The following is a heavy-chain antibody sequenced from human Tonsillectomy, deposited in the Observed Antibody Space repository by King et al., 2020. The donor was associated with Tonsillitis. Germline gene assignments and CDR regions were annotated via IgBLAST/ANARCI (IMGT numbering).Heavy chain of an antibody. Sequence: VQLVESGGGLVKPGGSLRLSCAASGFTFSDYYMSWIRQAPGEGLVWVSYISSSGSTLYYADSLKGRFTISMDNAKNSLYLQMNSLTAEDTAVYYCARERYYDSSGYPTELQHCGQGTLVTVSS. V-gene: IGHV3-11*01. J-gene: IGHJ1*01. CDR1: GFTFSDYY. D-gene: IGHD3-22*01. CDR3: ARERYYDSSGYPTELQH. CDR2: ISSSGSTL.